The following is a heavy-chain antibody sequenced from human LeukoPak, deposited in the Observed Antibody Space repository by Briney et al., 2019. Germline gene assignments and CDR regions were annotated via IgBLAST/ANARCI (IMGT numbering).Heavy chain of an antibody. CDR2: IHISGST. V-gene: IGHV4-4*07. CDR3: ARDRSSSWHKDWFDP. D-gene: IGHD6-13*01. J-gene: IGHJ5*02. CDR1: GGSISTYY. Sequence: SETLSLTCTVSGGSISTYYWSWIRQSAGKGLEWIGRIHISGSTTYNPSLKSRVTMSVDTSKNQFSLKMSSVTAADTAIYYCARDRSSSWHKDWFDPWDQGTLVTVSP.